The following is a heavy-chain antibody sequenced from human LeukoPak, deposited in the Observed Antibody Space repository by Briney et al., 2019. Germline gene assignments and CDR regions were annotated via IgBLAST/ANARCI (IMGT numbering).Heavy chain of an antibody. V-gene: IGHV1-8*01. CDR1: GYTFTSYD. Sequence: ASVKVSCKASGYTFTSYDINWVRQATGQGLEWMGWMNPNSGNTGYAQKFQGRVTMTRNTSISTAYMELSSLRSEDTAVYYCARGRVVVAATPEDYWGQGTLVTVSS. J-gene: IGHJ4*02. D-gene: IGHD2-15*01. CDR2: MNPNSGNT. CDR3: ARGRVVVAATPEDY.